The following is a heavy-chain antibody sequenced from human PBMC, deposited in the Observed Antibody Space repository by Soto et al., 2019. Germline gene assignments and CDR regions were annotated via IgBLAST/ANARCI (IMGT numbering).Heavy chain of an antibody. CDR2: IIPIFGTA. D-gene: IGHD6-13*01. CDR1: GGTFSSYA. V-gene: IGHV1-69*13. Sequence: ASVKVSCKASGGTFSSYAISWVRQAPGQGLEWMGGIIPIFGTANYAQKFQGRVTITADESTSTAYMELSSLRSEDTAVYYCARDGYQQLTAGAFDIWGQGTMVTVSS. J-gene: IGHJ3*02. CDR3: ARDGYQQLTAGAFDI.